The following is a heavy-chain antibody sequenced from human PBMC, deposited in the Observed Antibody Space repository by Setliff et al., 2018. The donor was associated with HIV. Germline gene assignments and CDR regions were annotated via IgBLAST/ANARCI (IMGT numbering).Heavy chain of an antibody. CDR2: IYRSGSTY. Sequence: SETLSLTCTVSGGSISSYSYFWGWVRQPPGKGLEWIGNIYRSGSTYYYNPSLKSRVTMSVDTSKNQFSLELSSVTAADTAVYYCARLRYGSGIPLDVWGTGISVTVSS. D-gene: IGHD3-10*01. CDR1: GGSISSYSYF. CDR3: ARLRYGSGIPLDV. V-gene: IGHV4-39*01. J-gene: IGHJ6*04.